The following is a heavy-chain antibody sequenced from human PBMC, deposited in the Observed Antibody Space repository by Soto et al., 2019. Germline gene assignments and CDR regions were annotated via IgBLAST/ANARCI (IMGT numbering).Heavy chain of an antibody. Sequence: PGGFLRLSCAACGFTFSSYSMNWVRQAPGKGLEWVSSISSSSSYIYYADSVKGRFTISRDNAKNSLYLQMNSLRAEDTALYYCARDPYSRSPRIWGQGTMVTVSS. J-gene: IGHJ3*02. CDR3: ARDPYSRSPRI. CDR1: GFTFSSYS. V-gene: IGHV3-21*01. D-gene: IGHD6-6*01. CDR2: ISSSSSYI.